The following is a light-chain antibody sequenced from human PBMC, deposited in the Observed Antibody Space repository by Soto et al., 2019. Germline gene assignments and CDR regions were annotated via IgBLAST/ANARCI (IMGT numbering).Light chain of an antibody. CDR3: QQYGSSPTWT. CDR2: GAS. J-gene: IGKJ1*01. Sequence: EVVLTQYTGTLSLSPGERATLSCRASQSVSSSYLAWYQQKPGQAPRLLIYGASSRATGIPDRFSGSGSGTDFTLTISRLGPEDFAVYYCQQYGSSPTWTFGQGTKVDNK. V-gene: IGKV3-20*01. CDR1: QSVSSSY.